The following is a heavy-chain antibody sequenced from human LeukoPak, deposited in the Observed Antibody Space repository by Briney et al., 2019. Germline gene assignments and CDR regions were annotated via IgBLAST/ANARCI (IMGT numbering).Heavy chain of an antibody. V-gene: IGHV3-7*01. J-gene: IGHJ6*02. CDR1: GFTFSINW. CDR2: TNPEGGDK. Sequence: PGGSLRLSCAASGFTFSINWMTWVRQAPGKGLEWLANTNPEGGDKYYVDSVKGRFTISRDNAKNSVFLHLNSLRAEDTAVYYCAREFSSSSWAASDYYYGMDVWGQGTTVTVSS. CDR3: AREFSSSSWAASDYYYGMDV. D-gene: IGHD6-13*01.